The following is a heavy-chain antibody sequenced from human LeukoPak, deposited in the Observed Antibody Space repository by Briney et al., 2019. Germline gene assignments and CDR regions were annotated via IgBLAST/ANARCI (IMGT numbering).Heavy chain of an antibody. D-gene: IGHD5-24*01. CDR2: IYYSGST. CDR3: ARDTGDGYRGGFDY. V-gene: IGHV4-59*01. Sequence: PSETLSLTCTVSGGSISSYYWSWIRQPPGKGLEWIGYIYYSGSTNYNPSLKSRVTISVDTSKSQFSLKLSSVTAADTAVYYCARDTGDGYRGGFDYWGQGTLVTVSS. J-gene: IGHJ4*02. CDR1: GGSISSYY.